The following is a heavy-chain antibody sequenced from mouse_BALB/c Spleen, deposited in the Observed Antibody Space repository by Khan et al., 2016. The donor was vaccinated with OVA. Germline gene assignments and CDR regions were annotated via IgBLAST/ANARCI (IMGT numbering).Heavy chain of an antibody. D-gene: IGHD2-14*01. V-gene: IGHV1-87*01. CDR2: IYPGDGDT. J-gene: IGHJ2*01. CDR3: ASYRYDYFDY. CDR1: GYTFTSYW. Sequence: QVQLQQSGAELARPGASVKLSCKSSGYTFTSYWMQWIKQRPGQGLEWIGTIYPGDGDTRYTQKFKDKATLTAAKSSNTAYMQLGNLASEDSAVYYCASYRYDYFDYWGQGTTLTVSS.